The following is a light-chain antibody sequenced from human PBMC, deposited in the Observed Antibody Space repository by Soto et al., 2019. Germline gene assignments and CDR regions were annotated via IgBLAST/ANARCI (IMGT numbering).Light chain of an antibody. J-gene: IGLJ3*02. CDR1: SSDVGGYNS. Sequence: QSALTQPASVSASPGQSITISCTGTSSDVGGYNSVSWYRQHPGKVPELVIYEVTNRPSGVSSRFSGSKSGNTASLTISGLQAEDEADYYCSSYTNLNTGVFGAGTKLTVL. V-gene: IGLV2-14*01. CDR2: EVT. CDR3: SSYTNLNTGV.